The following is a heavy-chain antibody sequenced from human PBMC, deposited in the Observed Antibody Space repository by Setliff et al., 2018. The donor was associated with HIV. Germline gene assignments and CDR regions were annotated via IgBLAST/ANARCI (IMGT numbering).Heavy chain of an antibody. D-gene: IGHD3-3*01. Sequence: PSETLSLTCTVPGGSFTSRSYYWGWIRQPPGKGLEWIGSIFYSGITYYNPSLKSRVTISVDTSKNQFSLNLTSVTAADTAVYYCARSKTFYDFWGGYYTHGAFKIWGLGTMVTV. J-gene: IGHJ3*02. V-gene: IGHV4-39*01. CDR1: GGSFTSRSYY. CDR3: ARSKTFYDFWGGYYTHGAFKI. CDR2: IFYSGIT.